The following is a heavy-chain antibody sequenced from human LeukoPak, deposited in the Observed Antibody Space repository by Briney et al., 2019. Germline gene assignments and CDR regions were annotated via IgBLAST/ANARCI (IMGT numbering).Heavy chain of an antibody. Sequence: WASVKVSCKASGYTFTSYGISWVRQAPGQGLEWMGWISAYNGNTNYAQKLQGRVTMTTDTSTSTAYMELSSLRSEDTAVYYCAWAATLLSGFSGSYWGQGTLVTVSS. CDR1: GYTFTSYG. D-gene: IGHD2-15*01. J-gene: IGHJ4*02. V-gene: IGHV1-18*01. CDR2: ISAYNGNT. CDR3: AWAATLLSGFSGSY.